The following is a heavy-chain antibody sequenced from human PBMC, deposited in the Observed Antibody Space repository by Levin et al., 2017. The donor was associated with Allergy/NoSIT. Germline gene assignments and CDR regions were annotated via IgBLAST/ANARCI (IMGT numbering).Heavy chain of an antibody. V-gene: IGHV4-59*08. D-gene: IGHD3-16*01. J-gene: IGHJ5*02. CDR3: ARHHANYDYAWGPDACDT. Sequence: SETLSLTCTVSGGSISSFYWSWIRQPPGKNLEWIGYIYYSGSTYYNPSLKSRVTISVDTSKNQLSLRLRSVTAAATAVYYGARHHANYDYAWGPDACDTWGQGTLVTVSS. CDR1: GGSISSFY. CDR2: IYYSGST.